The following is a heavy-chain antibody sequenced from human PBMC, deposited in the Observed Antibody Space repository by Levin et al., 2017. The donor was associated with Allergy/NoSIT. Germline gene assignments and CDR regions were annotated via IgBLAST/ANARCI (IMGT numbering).Heavy chain of an antibody. CDR1: GFTVSSNY. J-gene: IGHJ3*02. D-gene: IGHD4-17*01. V-gene: IGHV3-66*01. Sequence: GESLKISCAASGFTVSSNYMSWVRQAPGKGLEWVSVIYSGGSTYYADSVKGRLTISRDNPKNTMYLQMNSLRAEDTAVYYCARGQASSGDFDAFDIWGQGTMVTVSS. CDR2: IYSGGST. CDR3: ARGQASSGDFDAFDI.